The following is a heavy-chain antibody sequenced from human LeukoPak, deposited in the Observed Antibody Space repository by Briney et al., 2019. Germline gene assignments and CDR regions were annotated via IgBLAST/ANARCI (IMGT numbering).Heavy chain of an antibody. D-gene: IGHD6-13*01. CDR3: ARINSSRWYDF. CDR1: GYTFTGYY. J-gene: IGHJ4*02. CDR2: INPNIGDT. V-gene: IGHV1-2*02. Sequence: ASVTVSCKASGYTFTGYYMYWVRQAPGQGLEWMGWINPNIGDTNYAQKFQGRVTMTRDTSISTAYMELSRLRFDDTAVYYCARINSSRWYDFWGQGTLVTVSS.